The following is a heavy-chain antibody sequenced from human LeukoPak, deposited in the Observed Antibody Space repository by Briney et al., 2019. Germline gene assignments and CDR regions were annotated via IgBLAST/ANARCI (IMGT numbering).Heavy chain of an antibody. V-gene: IGHV4-4*07. J-gene: IGHJ5*02. CDR3: GRGAMVRGVPFDP. Sequence: SETLSLTCTVSGGSISNYYWSWIRQPAGKGLEWIGRIYSSGDTNYNPSLKSRVTMSVDTSKNQFSLKLSTVTAADTAVYYCGRGAMVRGVPFDPWGQGTLVTVSS. CDR2: IYSSGDT. D-gene: IGHD3-10*01. CDR1: GGSISNYY.